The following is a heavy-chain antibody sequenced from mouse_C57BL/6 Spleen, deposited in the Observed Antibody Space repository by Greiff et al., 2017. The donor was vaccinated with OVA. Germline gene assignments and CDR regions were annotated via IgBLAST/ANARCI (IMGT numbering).Heavy chain of an antibody. D-gene: IGHD3-2*02. Sequence: EVQLQQSGPELVKPGASVKMSCKASGYTFTDYNMHWVKQSHGKSLEWIGYINPNNGGTSYNQKFKGKATLTVNKSSSTAYMELRSLTSEDSAVYDCARGGSSGYAFAYWGQGTLVTVSA. CDR3: ARGGSSGYAFAY. V-gene: IGHV1-22*01. CDR2: INPNNGGT. J-gene: IGHJ3*01. CDR1: GYTFTDYN.